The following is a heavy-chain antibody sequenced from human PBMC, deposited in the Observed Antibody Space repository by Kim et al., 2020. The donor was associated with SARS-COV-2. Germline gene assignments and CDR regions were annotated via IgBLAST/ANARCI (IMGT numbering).Heavy chain of an antibody. J-gene: IGHJ6*02. CDR3: ARSYYYYDLDV. Sequence: TSYEESVKGRFTISRDNAKNTLYLQMNSLSADDTAIYYCARSYYYYDLDVWGQGTTVTVSS. CDR2: T. V-gene: IGHV3-74*01.